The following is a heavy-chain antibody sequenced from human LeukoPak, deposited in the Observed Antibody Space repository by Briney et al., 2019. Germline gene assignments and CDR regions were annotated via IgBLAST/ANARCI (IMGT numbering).Heavy chain of an antibody. CDR3: ARVGGGEQWPPSAGAFDI. J-gene: IGHJ3*02. Sequence: ASVKLSCKSSGGPFSSYAISWVRQAPGQGLEWMGGIIPIFGTANYAQKFQGRVTITADKSTSTDYMELSSLRSEDTAVYYCARVGGGEQWPPSAGAFDIWGQGTMVTVSS. V-gene: IGHV1-69*06. CDR1: GGPFSSYA. D-gene: IGHD6-19*01. CDR2: IIPIFGTA.